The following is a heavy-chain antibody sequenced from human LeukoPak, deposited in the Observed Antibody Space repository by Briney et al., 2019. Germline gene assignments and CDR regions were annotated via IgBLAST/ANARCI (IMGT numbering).Heavy chain of an antibody. CDR1: GFTFSSYS. CDR2: ISSSSSYI. D-gene: IGHD6-13*01. V-gene: IGHV3-21*01. CDR3: ARDMSGSSWALTDY. Sequence: GGSLRLSCAASGFTFSSYSMNWVRQAPGKGLEWVSSISSSSSYIYYADSVKGRFTISRDNAKNSLYLQMNSLRAEDTAVYYCARDMSGSSWALTDYWGQGTLVTVSS. J-gene: IGHJ4*02.